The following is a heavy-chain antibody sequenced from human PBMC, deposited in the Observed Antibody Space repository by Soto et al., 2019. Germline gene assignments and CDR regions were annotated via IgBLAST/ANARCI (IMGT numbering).Heavy chain of an antibody. CDR2: IKQDGSEK. V-gene: IGHV3-7*01. D-gene: IGHD6-19*01. CDR1: GFTFSSYW. Sequence: EVQLVESGGGLVQPGGSLRLSCAASGFTFSSYWMSWVRQAPGKGLEWVANIKQDGSEKYYVDSVKGRFTISRDNAKNSLYLQMNNLRAEDTAVYYCAREYRREQWLVLDYWGQGTLVTVSS. CDR3: AREYRREQWLVLDY. J-gene: IGHJ4*02.